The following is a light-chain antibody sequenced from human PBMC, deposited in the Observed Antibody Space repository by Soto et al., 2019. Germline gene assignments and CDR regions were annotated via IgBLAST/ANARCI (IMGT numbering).Light chain of an antibody. J-gene: IGKJ4*01. CDR2: GAS. CDR3: QQYSNSPLT. V-gene: IGKV3-20*01. Sequence: EIVLTQSPGTLSLSPGERATLSCRASQILSGNYLAWYQQKPGQAPRLLIYGASSRATGIPGRFSGSGSETDFTLTISRLEPEDFAVYYCQQYSNSPLTFGGGTKVDIK. CDR1: QILSGNY.